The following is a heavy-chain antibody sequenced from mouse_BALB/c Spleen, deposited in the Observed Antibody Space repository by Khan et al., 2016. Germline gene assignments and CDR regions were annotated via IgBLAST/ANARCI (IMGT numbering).Heavy chain of an antibody. Sequence: QVQLQQSGAELARPGASVKLSCKASGYTFTTYWMQWVKQRPGQGLEWIGAIYPGDGDTRYTQKFKGKATLTADKSSSTAYMQLSSLASEYSAVYYCARVNSDYDYDYWGQGTTLTVSS. J-gene: IGHJ2*01. CDR2: IYPGDGDT. V-gene: IGHV1-87*01. CDR1: GYTFTTYW. CDR3: ARVNSDYDYDY. D-gene: IGHD2-4*01.